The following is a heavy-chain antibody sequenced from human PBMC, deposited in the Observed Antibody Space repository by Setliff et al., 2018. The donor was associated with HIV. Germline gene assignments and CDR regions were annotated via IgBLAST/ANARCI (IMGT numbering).Heavy chain of an antibody. Sequence: GASVKVSCKASGYKFTGHHIQWMRQAPGQGLEWMGRINPNMGDTQYAQKFQGRIIMTRDTSINTVYMELSSLKSEDSAVYYCASASGDYEPYQYWGQGTLGTVS. CDR1: GYKFTGHH. V-gene: IGHV1-2*06. CDR2: INPNMGDT. CDR3: ASASGDYEPYQY. J-gene: IGHJ1*01. D-gene: IGHD4-17*01.